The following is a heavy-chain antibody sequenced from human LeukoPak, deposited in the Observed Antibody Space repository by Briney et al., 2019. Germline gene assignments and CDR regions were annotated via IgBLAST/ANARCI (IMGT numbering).Heavy chain of an antibody. V-gene: IGHV4-39*07. CDR2: IYYSGST. D-gene: IGHD3-10*01. J-gene: IGHJ4*02. CDR1: GGSISSSSYY. Sequence: SETLSLTCTVSGGSISSSSYYWGWIRQPPGKGLEWIGSIYYSGSTYYNPSLKSRVTISVDTSKNQFSLKLSSVTAADTAVYYCARGWGIWFGELFPFDYWGQGTLVTVSS. CDR3: ARGWGIWFGELFPFDY.